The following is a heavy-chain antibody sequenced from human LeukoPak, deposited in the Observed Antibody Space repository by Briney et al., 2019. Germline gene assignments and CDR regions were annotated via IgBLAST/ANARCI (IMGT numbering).Heavy chain of an antibody. CDR3: STAVAGPYCFDS. J-gene: IGHJ4*02. Sequence: GGSLRLSCAASGFTFSNAWMSWVRQAPGKGLEWVGRIRRETDGGTTDYAAPVKGRFTISRDDSKNTLYLQMNSLKTEDTGVYYCSTAVAGPYCFDSWGQGTLVTVSS. V-gene: IGHV3-15*01. CDR1: GFTFSNAW. CDR2: IRRETDGGTT. D-gene: IGHD6-19*01.